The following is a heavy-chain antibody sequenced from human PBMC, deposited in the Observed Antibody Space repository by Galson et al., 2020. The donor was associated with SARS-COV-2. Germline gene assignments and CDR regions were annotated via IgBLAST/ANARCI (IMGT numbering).Heavy chain of an antibody. Sequence: GESLKISCAASGFTFSSYAMSWVRQAPGKGLEWVSAISGSGGSTYYADSVKGRFTISRDNSKNTLYLQMNSLRAEDTAVYYCAKGYVSKWLGHPETTYYFDYWGQGTLVTVSS. CDR1: GFTFSSYA. V-gene: IGHV3-23*01. CDR3: AKGYVSKWLGHPETTYYFDY. D-gene: IGHD6-19*01. J-gene: IGHJ4*02. CDR2: ISGSGGST.